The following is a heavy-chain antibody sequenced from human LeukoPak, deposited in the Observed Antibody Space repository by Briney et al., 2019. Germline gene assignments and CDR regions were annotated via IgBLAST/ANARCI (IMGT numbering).Heavy chain of an antibody. J-gene: IGHJ4*02. D-gene: IGHD3-3*01. CDR1: GGSISSGSYY. CDR3: ARGRRTGQKSGPRVYYFDY. V-gene: IGHV4-61*02. Sequence: SETLSLTCIVSGGSISSGSYYWSWIRQPAGKGLEWIGRIYTSGSTNYNPSLKSRVTISVDTSKNQFSLKLSSVTAEDTAVYYCARGRRTGQKSGPRVYYFDYWGQGTLVTVSS. CDR2: IYTSGST.